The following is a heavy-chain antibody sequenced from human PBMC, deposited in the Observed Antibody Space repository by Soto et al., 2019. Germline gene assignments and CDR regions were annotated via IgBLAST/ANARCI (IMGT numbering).Heavy chain of an antibody. Sequence: SVKVSCKASGGTFSSFPINWLRQAPGQGLEWMGGIIPVFGTTKYAQKLQGRLTITADKSSQTAFMELSGLRFDDTAVYYCARYIAVSTAWFDPWGQGXRVTVYS. CDR2: IIPVFGTT. J-gene: IGHJ5*02. CDR1: GGTFSSFP. D-gene: IGHD2-8*01. V-gene: IGHV1-69*06. CDR3: ARYIAVSTAWFDP.